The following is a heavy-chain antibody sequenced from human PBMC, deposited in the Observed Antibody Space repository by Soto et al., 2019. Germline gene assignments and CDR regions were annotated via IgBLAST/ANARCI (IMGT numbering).Heavy chain of an antibody. CDR3: ARECGPWIPIHCYDGMDF. J-gene: IGHJ6*02. Sequence: ASVKVSCKASGYTFTGYYMHWVRQAPGQGLEWMGWINPNSGGTNYAQKFQGWVTMTRDTSISTAYMELSRLRSDDTAVYYCARECGPWIPIHCYDGMDFWGQGTTVTVFS. V-gene: IGHV1-2*04. CDR2: INPNSGGT. D-gene: IGHD5-12*01. CDR1: GYTFTGYY.